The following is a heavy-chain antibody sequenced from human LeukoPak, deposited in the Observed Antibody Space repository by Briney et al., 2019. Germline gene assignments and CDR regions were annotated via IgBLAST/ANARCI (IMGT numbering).Heavy chain of an antibody. CDR1: GFTFSSYG. V-gene: IGHV3-30*18. CDR3: AKVLRGCIDY. D-gene: IGHD6-19*01. J-gene: IGHJ4*02. CDR2: ISYDGSNK. Sequence: PGGSLRLSCAASGFTFSSYGMHWVRQAPGKGLEWVAVISYDGSNKYYADSVKGRFTISRDNSKNTLYLQMNSLRAEDTAVYYCAKVLRGCIDYWGQGTLVTVSS.